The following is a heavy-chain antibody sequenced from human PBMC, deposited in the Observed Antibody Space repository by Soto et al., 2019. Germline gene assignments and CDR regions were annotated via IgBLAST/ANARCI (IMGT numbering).Heavy chain of an antibody. CDR3: ARDREPSVYHGMSV. CDR2: ISGSGGST. Sequence: EVQLLESGGGLVQPGGSPRLSCAASGFSLSNYDMSWVRQAPGKGLEWVSTISGSGGSTYYADSVRGRFTISRDNAGNSLYLQMNSLRAEDAAAYYCARDREPSVYHGMSVWGQGTTVTVSS. V-gene: IGHV3-23*01. J-gene: IGHJ6*02. CDR1: GFSLSNYD. D-gene: IGHD1-1*01.